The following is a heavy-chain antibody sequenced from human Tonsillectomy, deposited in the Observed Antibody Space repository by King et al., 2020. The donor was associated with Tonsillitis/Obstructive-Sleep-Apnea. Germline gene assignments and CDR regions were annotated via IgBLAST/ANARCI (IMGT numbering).Heavy chain of an antibody. V-gene: IGHV1-46*01. CDR2: INPSRGVT. CDR3: ARDDVVGRYIDS. CDR1: RYTFTKYY. D-gene: IGHD1-14*01. Sequence: QLVQSGAEVKTPGASVKVSCKASRYTFTKYYIHWVRQARGQGLEWMGIINPSRGVTTYEQKFQGRVTMTSDTSTNTVYLELSSLRSADTAVYYCARDDVVGRYIDSWGQGTLVTVSS. J-gene: IGHJ4*02.